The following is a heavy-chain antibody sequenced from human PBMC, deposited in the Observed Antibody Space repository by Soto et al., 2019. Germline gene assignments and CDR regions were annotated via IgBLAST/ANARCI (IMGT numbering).Heavy chain of an antibody. D-gene: IGHD2-2*01. V-gene: IGHV3-7*04. CDR3: ARYHFGGYAFDP. CDR2: IKQDGSER. CDR1: GFIFSENW. Sequence: GGSLRLSCAASGFIFSENWMSWVRQAPGKGLEWVANIKQDGSERRYADSVEGRFSISRDNAKNSLYLQMNSLVVEDTATYYCARYHFGGYAFDPWGQGT. J-gene: IGHJ5*02.